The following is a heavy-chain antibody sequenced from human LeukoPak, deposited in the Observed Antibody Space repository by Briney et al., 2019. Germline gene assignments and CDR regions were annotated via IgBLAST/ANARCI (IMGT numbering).Heavy chain of an antibody. CDR2: ISWDGGST. CDR1: GFTFDDYA. D-gene: IGHD2-2*01. Sequence: PGGSLRLSCAASGFTFDDYAMHWVRQAPGKGLEWVSLISWDGGSTYYADSVKGRFTISRDNSKNSLYLQMNSLRAEDTALYYCTKVKWAVDCTTTSCPYFDYWGQGTLVTVSS. J-gene: IGHJ4*02. V-gene: IGHV3-43D*03. CDR3: TKVKWAVDCTTTSCPYFDY.